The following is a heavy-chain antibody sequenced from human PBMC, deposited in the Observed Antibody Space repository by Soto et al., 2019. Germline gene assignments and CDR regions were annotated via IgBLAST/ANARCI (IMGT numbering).Heavy chain of an antibody. CDR2: IIPIFGTA. CDR3: ARGRFLEWLLYDNYYYYGMAV. V-gene: IGHV1-69*13. D-gene: IGHD3-3*01. Sequence: SVKVSCKASGGTFSSYAISWVRQAPGQGLEWMGGIIPIFGTANYAQKFQGRVTITADESTSTAYMELSSLRSEDTAVYYCARGRFLEWLLYDNYYYYGMAVWGQGTTVTV. CDR1: GGTFSSYA. J-gene: IGHJ6*02.